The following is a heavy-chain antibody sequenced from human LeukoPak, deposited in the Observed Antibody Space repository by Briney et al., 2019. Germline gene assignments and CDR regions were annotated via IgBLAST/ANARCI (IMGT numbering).Heavy chain of an antibody. Sequence: PGGSLRLSCAASGFTFSSYAMSWVRQAPGKGLEWVSAVSTGGGTTSYADSVKGRFTISRDNSKNTLYLQMNSLRAEDTAVYYCAKDRAWLVFEGVVYWGQGTLVTVSS. D-gene: IGHD6-19*01. CDR3: AKDRAWLVFEGVVY. J-gene: IGHJ4*02. V-gene: IGHV3-23*01. CDR2: VSTGGGTT. CDR1: GFTFSSYA.